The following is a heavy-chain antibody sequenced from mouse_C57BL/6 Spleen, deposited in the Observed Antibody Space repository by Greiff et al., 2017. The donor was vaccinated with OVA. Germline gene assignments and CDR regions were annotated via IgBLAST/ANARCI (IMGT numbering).Heavy chain of an antibody. CDR2: IRNKANNHAT. J-gene: IGHJ4*01. V-gene: IGHV6-6*01. Sequence: EVQVVESGGGLVQPGGSMKLSCAASGFTFSDAWMDWVRQSPEKGLEWVAEIRNKANNHATYYAESVKGRFTISRDDSKSSVYLQMNSLRAEDTGIYYCTRNYDYDYAMDYWGQGTSVTVSS. CDR3: TRNYDYDYAMDY. D-gene: IGHD2-4*01. CDR1: GFTFSDAW.